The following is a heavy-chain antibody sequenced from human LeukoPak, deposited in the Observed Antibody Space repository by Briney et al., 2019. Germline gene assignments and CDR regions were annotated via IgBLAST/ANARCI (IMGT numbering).Heavy chain of an antibody. Sequence: SVKVSCKASGGTFSSYAISWVRQAPGQGLEWMGRIIPILGIANSAQKFQGRVTITADKSTSTAYMELSSLRSEDTAVYYCARDTTGARPTRGDAFDIWGQGTMVTVSS. V-gene: IGHV1-69*04. CDR3: ARDTTGARPTRGDAFDI. J-gene: IGHJ3*02. CDR2: IIPILGIA. D-gene: IGHD1-1*01. CDR1: GGTFSSYA.